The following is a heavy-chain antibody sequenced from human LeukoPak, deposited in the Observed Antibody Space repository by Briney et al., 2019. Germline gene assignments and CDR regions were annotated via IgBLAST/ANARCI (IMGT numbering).Heavy chain of an antibody. V-gene: IGHV3-53*01. CDR2: VYGGGTT. CDR3: ARIDSSGFYPAY. J-gene: IGHJ4*02. D-gene: IGHD3-22*01. CDR1: GXSVSNNY. Sequence: GGSLRLSCAASGXSVSNNYMSWVRQAPGKGLEWVSVVYGGGTTYYADSVKGRFTISRDNSKNALYLQMNSLRVEDTAVYYCARIDSSGFYPAYWGQGTLVTVSS.